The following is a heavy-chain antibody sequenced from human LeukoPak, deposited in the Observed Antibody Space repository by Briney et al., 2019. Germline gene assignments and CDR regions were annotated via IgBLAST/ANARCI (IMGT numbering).Heavy chain of an antibody. D-gene: IGHD1-26*01. V-gene: IGHV1-24*01. CDR2: FDPEDGET. CDR1: GYTLTELS. J-gene: IGHJ4*02. CDR3: ATGGVGAAYYFFWSY. Sequence: ASVKVSCKVSGYTLTELSMHWVRQAPGKGLEWMGGFDPEDGETIYAQKFQGRVTMTEDTSTDTAYMELSSLRSEDTAVYYCATGGVGAAYYFFWSYWGQGTLVTVSS.